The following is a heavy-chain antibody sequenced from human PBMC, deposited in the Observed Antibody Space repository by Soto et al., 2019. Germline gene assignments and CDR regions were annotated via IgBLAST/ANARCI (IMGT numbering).Heavy chain of an antibody. CDR3: AREYLSPFRWELLGAAFDI. CDR2: ISSSSSTI. J-gene: IGHJ3*02. CDR1: GFTFSSYG. V-gene: IGHV3-48*02. D-gene: IGHD1-26*01. Sequence: GGSLRLSCAASGFTFSSYGMHWVRQAPGKGLEWVSYISSSSSTIYYADSVKGRFTISRDNAKNSLYLQMNSLRDEDTAVYYCAREYLSPFRWELLGAAFDIWGQGTMVTVSS.